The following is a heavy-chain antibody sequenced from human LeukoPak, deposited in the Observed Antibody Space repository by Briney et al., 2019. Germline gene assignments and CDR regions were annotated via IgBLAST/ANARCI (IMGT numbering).Heavy chain of an antibody. V-gene: IGHV3-48*04. D-gene: IGHD2-21*02. Sequence: GGSLRLSCAASGFTFSSYSMNWVRQAPGKGLEWVSYISSSSSTIYYADSVKGRFTISRDNAKNSLYLQMNSLRAEDTAVYYCAVVLLAYCGGDCYWGAFDIWGQGTMVTVSS. J-gene: IGHJ3*02. CDR1: GFTFSSYS. CDR3: AVVLLAYCGGDCYWGAFDI. CDR2: ISSSSSTI.